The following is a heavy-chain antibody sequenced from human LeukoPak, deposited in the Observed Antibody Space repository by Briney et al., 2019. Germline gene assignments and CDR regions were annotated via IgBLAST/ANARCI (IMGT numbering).Heavy chain of an antibody. CDR1: GGSFSSYY. V-gene: IGHV4-34*01. CDR3: ARATSLTRVRGVIRHYYYGMDV. J-gene: IGHJ6*02. CDR2: INHSGST. Sequence: SETLSLTCAVYGGSFSSYYWRWIRQPPGKGLEWIGEINHSGSTNYNPSLKSRVTISVDTTKNQFSLKLLSVTPADTAVYYCARATSLTRVRGVIRHYYYGMDVWGQGTTVTVSS. D-gene: IGHD3-10*01.